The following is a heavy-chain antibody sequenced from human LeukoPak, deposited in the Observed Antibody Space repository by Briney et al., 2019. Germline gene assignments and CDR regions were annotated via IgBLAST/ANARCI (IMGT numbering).Heavy chain of an antibody. J-gene: IGHJ4*02. D-gene: IGHD3-10*01. Sequence: SETLSLTCTVSGGSISSYYWSWIRQPPGKGLEWIGYIYYSGSTYYNPSLKSRVTISVDTSKNQFSLKLSSVTAADTAVYYCARQAYGSGSYYKLDYWGQGTLVTVSS. V-gene: IGHV4-59*04. CDR2: IYYSGST. CDR1: GGSISSYY. CDR3: ARQAYGSGSYYKLDY.